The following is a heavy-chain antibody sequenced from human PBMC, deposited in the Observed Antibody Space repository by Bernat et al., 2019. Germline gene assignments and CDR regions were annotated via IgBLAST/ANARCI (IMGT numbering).Heavy chain of an antibody. V-gene: IGHV4-34*01. D-gene: IGHD3-3*01. J-gene: IGHJ6*03. CDR1: GGSLSDNY. CDR2: INYRGST. CDR3: ASAKSGYYHSHNYYYYMDV. Sequence: QVQLQQWGAGLLKPSETLSLTCAVYGGSLSDNYWSWIRQPPGKGLEWIGEINYRGSTNYNPSLKSRVSISIDTSKSHFSLKLSSVTAADTAVYYCASAKSGYYHSHNYYYYMDVWGKGTTVTVSS.